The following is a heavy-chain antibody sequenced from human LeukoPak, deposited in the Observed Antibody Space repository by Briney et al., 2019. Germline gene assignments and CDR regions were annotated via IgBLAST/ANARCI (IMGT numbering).Heavy chain of an antibody. J-gene: IGHJ6*02. CDR2: IYFSGST. CDR1: GGSISSSSHY. Sequence: PSETLSLTCTVSGGSISSSSHYWGWIRQPPGKGLEWIGAIYFSGSTHYGSSLKSRVTISVDTSKNQFSLKLSSVTAADTSVYYCGRLRSTWGMDVWGQGTTVTVSS. CDR3: GRLRSTWGMDV. V-gene: IGHV4-39*01.